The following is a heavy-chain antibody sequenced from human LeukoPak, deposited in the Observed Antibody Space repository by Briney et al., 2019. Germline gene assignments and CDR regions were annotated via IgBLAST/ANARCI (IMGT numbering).Heavy chain of an antibody. CDR1: GYSISSSSYY. CDR2: IYTSGST. CDR3: ARLGIGVEEYYFAY. D-gene: IGHD2-21*01. Sequence: PSETLSLTCTVSGYSISSSSYYWGWIRQPPGKGLEWIGRIYTSGSTNYNPSLKSRVTISLDMSKNQFSLNLSSVTAADTAVYYCARLGIGVEEYYFAYWGQGTLVTVSS. V-gene: IGHV4-39*01. J-gene: IGHJ4*02.